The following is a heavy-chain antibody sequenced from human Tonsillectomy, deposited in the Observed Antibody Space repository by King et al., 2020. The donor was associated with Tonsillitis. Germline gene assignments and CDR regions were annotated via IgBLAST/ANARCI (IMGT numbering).Heavy chain of an antibody. J-gene: IGHJ4*02. Sequence: VQLVESGGGLVQPGGSLRLSCAASGFTFSSYWMSWVRQAPGKGLEWVANIKQDGSETYYVDFVKGRFTISRDNAKNSLYLQMNSLRAEDTSLYYCARVGDCGSTSCYTFFFDYWGQGTLVTVSS. V-gene: IGHV3-7*01. CDR3: ARVGDCGSTSCYTFFFDY. D-gene: IGHD2-2*02. CDR2: IKQDGSET. CDR1: GFTFSSYW.